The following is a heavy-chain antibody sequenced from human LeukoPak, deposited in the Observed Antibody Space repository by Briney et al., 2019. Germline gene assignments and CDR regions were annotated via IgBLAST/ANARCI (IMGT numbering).Heavy chain of an antibody. CDR3: ARARETEAIDY. V-gene: IGHV4-34*01. Sequence: PSETLSLTCAVYGGSFSGYYWSWVRQPRGRGLEWIGEINHSGNSNYNPSLKSRVTVSVDTSKNQFSLKVRSVTAADTAVYYCARARETEAIDYWGQGTLVTVSS. CDR1: GGSFSGYY. J-gene: IGHJ4*02. CDR2: INHSGNS.